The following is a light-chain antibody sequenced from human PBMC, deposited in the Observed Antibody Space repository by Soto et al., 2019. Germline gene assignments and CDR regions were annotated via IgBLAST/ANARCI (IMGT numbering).Light chain of an antibody. CDR2: YNN. Sequence: QLVLTQPSSASGTAGQVVTISCSGGDSNIGSNSVYWYQHLPRMAPKLLIYYNNQRPSGVPDRFSGSRSGTSASLAIVGLRSEDVAVYYCAAWDASLSACVFGNGTKLTVL. CDR3: AAWDASLSACV. V-gene: IGLV1-47*02. CDR1: DSNIGSNS. J-gene: IGLJ1*01.